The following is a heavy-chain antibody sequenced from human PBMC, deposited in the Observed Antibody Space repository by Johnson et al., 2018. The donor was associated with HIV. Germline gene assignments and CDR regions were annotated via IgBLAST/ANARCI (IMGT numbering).Heavy chain of an antibody. CDR3: ASVSYSGTYWAFDF. Sequence: QVQLVESGGGVVQPGRSLRLSCAASGFTFSSYAMHWVRQAPGKGLEWVAVIWYDGSNKYYADSVKGRFTISRDNSNNTLYLQMDRLRAEDTAVYYCASVSYSGTYWAFDFWGQGTMVTVSS. CDR1: GFTFSSYA. V-gene: IGHV3-33*08. J-gene: IGHJ3*01. D-gene: IGHD1-26*01. CDR2: IWYDGSNK.